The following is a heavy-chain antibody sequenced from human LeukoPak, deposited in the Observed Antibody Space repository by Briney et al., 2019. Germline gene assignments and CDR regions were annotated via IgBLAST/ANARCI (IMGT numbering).Heavy chain of an antibody. CDR3: ARVFKNPRGAIRYDSSGYYYVGAFDI. D-gene: IGHD3-22*01. CDR2: IYHSGST. CDR1: GYSISSGYY. J-gene: IGHJ3*02. V-gene: IGHV4-38-2*02. Sequence: SETLSLTCTVSGYSISSGYYWGWIRQPPGKGLEWIGSIYHSGSTYYNPSLKSRVTISVDTSKNQFSLKLSSVTAADTAVYYCARVFKNPRGAIRYDSSGYYYVGAFDIWGQGTMVTVSS.